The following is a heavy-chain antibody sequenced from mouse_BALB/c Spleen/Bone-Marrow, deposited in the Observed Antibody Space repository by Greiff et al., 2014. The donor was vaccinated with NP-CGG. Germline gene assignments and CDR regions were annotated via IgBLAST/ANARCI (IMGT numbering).Heavy chain of an antibody. Sequence: EVHLVESGGDLVKPGGSLKLSCAASGFTFSSYGMSWVRQTPDKRLEWVATISSGGSYTYYPDSVKGRFTISRDNAKNTLYLQMSSLKSEDTAMYYCARQGYGYDGFDYWGQGTTLTVSS. CDR1: GFTFSSYG. D-gene: IGHD2-2*01. CDR3: ARQGYGYDGFDY. CDR2: ISSGGSYT. V-gene: IGHV5-6*01. J-gene: IGHJ2*01.